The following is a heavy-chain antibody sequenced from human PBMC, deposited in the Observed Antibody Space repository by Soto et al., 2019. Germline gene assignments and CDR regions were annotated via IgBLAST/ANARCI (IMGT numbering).Heavy chain of an antibody. CDR3: ATLAGYSSSWYQYCGMDV. CDR2: IYTSGST. J-gene: IGHJ6*02. CDR1: GGSISSYY. V-gene: IGHV4-4*07. Sequence: PSETLSLTCTVSGGSISSYYWSWIRQPAGKGLEWIGRIYTSGSTNYNPSLKSRVTMSVDTSKNQFSLKLSSVTAADPAVYYCATLAGYSSSWYQYCGMDVWGQGTTVTVSS. D-gene: IGHD6-13*01.